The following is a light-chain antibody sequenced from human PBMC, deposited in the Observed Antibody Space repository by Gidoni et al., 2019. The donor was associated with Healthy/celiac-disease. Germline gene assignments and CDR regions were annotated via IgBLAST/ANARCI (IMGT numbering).Light chain of an antibody. J-gene: IGKJ1*01. CDR3: QQYGSSPQT. V-gene: IGKV3-20*01. CDR1: QSVSSSY. CDR2: GSS. Sequence: EIVLTHSPGTLSLSPGERATLPCRASQSVSSSYLAWYQQKPGQAPRLLIYGSSSRATGIPDRFSGSGSGTDVTLTISRLEPEDFAVYYCQQYGSSPQTFGQGTKVEIK.